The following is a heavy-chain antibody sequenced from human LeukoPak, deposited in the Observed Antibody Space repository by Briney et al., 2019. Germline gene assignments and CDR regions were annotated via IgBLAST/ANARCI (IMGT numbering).Heavy chain of an antibody. CDR3: ARVRDGYKFDY. CDR1: GYTFTSYD. D-gene: IGHD5-24*01. Sequence: ASVTVSFKASGYTFTSYDINWVRQATGQGLEWMGWMNPNSGNTGYAQKLQGRVTMTTDTSTSTAYMELRSLRSDDTAVYYCARVRDGYKFDYWGQGTLVTVSS. CDR2: MNPNSGNT. J-gene: IGHJ4*02. V-gene: IGHV1-8*02.